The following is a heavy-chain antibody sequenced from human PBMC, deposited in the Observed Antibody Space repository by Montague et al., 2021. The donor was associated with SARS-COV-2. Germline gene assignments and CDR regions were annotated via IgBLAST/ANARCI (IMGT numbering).Heavy chain of an antibody. D-gene: IGHD6-6*01. CDR2: IYYSGST. J-gene: IGHJ4*02. CDR1: GGSISSGGYY. CDR3: ARDLNEYSSSGGFDY. V-gene: IGHV4-39*07. Sequence: SETLSLTCTVSGGSISSGGYYWSWILQPPGKGLEWIGSIYYSGSTYYNPSLKSRVTISVDTSKNQFSLKLSSVTAADTAVYYCARDLNEYSSSGGFDYWGQGTLVTVSS.